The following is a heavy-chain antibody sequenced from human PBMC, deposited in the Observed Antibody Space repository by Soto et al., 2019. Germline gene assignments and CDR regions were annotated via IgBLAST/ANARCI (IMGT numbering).Heavy chain of an antibody. J-gene: IGHJ3*02. CDR1: GFTFSSYD. Sequence: GGSLRLSCAASGFTFSSYDMHWVRQATGKGLEWVSAIGTAGDTYYPGSVKGRFTISRENAKNSLYLQMNSLRAEDTAVYYCARDCSGGSCYGTAFDIWGQGTMVTVSS. V-gene: IGHV3-13*01. D-gene: IGHD2-15*01. CDR2: IGTAGDT. CDR3: ARDCSGGSCYGTAFDI.